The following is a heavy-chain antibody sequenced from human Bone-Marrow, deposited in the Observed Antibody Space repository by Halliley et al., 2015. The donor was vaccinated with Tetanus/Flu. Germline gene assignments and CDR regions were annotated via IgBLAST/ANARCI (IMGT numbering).Heavy chain of an antibody. CDR3: ATGLTIAYYFDY. V-gene: IGHV4-31*03. D-gene: IGHD3-3*01. Sequence: TLSLTCTVSGDPISSGGYYWSWIRQHPGKGLEWIGYIYYSGSTYYNPSLRSRVTISLDTSKDQFSLRLSSVTAADTAVYYCATGLTIAYYFDYWGQGTLVSVSS. CDR2: IYYSGST. J-gene: IGHJ4*02. CDR1: GDPISSGGYY.